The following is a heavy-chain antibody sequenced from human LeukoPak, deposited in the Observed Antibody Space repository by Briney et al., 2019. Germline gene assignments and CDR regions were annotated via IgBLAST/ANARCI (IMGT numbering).Heavy chain of an antibody. Sequence: ASVKVSCKASGYTFTGYYMHWVRQAPGQGLEWMGWINPNSGGTNYAQKFQGRVTMTRDTSISTAYMELSRLRSDDTAVYYCARGATTAAVVDQYRGRYYYYYMDVWGKGSTVTVSS. D-gene: IGHD6-13*01. CDR1: GYTFTGYY. V-gene: IGHV1-2*02. CDR3: ARGATTAAVVDQYRGRYYYYYMDV. CDR2: INPNSGGT. J-gene: IGHJ6*03.